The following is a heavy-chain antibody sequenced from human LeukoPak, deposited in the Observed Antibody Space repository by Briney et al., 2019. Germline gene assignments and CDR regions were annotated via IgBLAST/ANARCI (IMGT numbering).Heavy chain of an antibody. D-gene: IGHD3-3*01. J-gene: IGHJ5*02. CDR3: ARKLEGDASPFTDWFDP. CDR1: GYTFTGYY. V-gene: IGHV1-2*02. CDR2: INPDSGGT. Sequence: ASVKVSCKASGYTFTGYYMHWVRQAPGQGREWMGWINPDSGGTNYAQKFQGRVTMTRDTSISTAYMELSRLRSDDTAVYYCARKLEGDASPFTDWFDPWGQGTLVTVSS.